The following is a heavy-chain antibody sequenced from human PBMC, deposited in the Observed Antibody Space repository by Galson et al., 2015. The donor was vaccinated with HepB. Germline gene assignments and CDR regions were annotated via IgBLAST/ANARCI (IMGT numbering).Heavy chain of an antibody. CDR1: GYTFTSYA. CDR2: INTNTGNP. J-gene: IGHJ3*02. Sequence: SVKVSCKASGYTFTSYAMNWVRQAPGQGLEWMGWINTNTGNPTYAQGFTGRFVFSLDTSVSTAYPQISSLKAEDTAVYYCARGETGGNYPADAFDIWGQGTMVTVSS. V-gene: IGHV7-4-1*02. D-gene: IGHD4-23*01. CDR3: ARGETGGNYPADAFDI.